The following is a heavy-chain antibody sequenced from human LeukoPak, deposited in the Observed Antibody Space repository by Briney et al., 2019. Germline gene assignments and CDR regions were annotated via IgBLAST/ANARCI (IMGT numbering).Heavy chain of an antibody. CDR1: GGTFSSYA. CDR3: ASGYCSSTSCYRIDY. Sequence: SVKVSCKASGGTFSSYAISWVRQAPGQGLEWMGGIIPIFGTANYAQKFQGRVTITADESTRTAYMELSSLRSEDTAVYYCASGYCSSTSCYRIDYWGQGTLVTVSS. J-gene: IGHJ4*02. D-gene: IGHD2-2*01. V-gene: IGHV1-69*13. CDR2: IIPIFGTA.